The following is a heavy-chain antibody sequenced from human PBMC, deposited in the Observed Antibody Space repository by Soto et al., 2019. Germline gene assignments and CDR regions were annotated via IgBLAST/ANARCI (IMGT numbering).Heavy chain of an antibody. CDR3: ARGGYYGSGFDP. Sequence: SETLSLTCTVSGGSISSYYWTWIRQPPGKGLEWIGYMYYSGSTNYNPSLKSRVTISVDTSKNQFSLKLSSVTAADTAVYYCARGGYYGSGFDPWGQGTLVTVSS. D-gene: IGHD3-10*01. V-gene: IGHV4-59*01. J-gene: IGHJ5*02. CDR2: MYYSGST. CDR1: GGSISSYY.